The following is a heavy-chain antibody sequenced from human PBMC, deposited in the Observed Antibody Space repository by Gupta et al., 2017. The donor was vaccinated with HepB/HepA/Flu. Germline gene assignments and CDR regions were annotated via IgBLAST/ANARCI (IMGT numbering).Heavy chain of an antibody. V-gene: IGHV3-9*01. Sequence: EVQLVESGGGLVQPGRSLRLSCAASGFTFDDYAMHWVRQAPGKGLEWVSGISWNSGSIGYADSVKGRFTISRDNAKNSLYLQMNSLRAEDTALYYCAKGALRYSSGWSDLWGRGTLVTVSS. J-gene: IGHJ2*01. CDR3: AKGALRYSSGWSDL. CDR1: GFTFDDYA. CDR2: ISWNSGSI. D-gene: IGHD6-19*01.